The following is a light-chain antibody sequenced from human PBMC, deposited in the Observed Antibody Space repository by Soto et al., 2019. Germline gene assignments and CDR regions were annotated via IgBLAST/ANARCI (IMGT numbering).Light chain of an antibody. V-gene: IGLV2-23*01. CDR2: EDN. CDR1: GSDVGAYNL. Sequence: QSALTQPASVSGSPGQSITISCAGTGSDVGAYNLVSWYQQHPGKATKLIICEDNTRPSGISNRFSGSKSGDTASLTISGLQAEDEADYFCCSYAGTVAYVFGTGTKVTVL. J-gene: IGLJ1*01. CDR3: CSYAGTVAYV.